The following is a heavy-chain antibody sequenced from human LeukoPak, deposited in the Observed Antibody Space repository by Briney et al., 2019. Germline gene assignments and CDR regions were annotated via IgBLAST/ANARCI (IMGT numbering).Heavy chain of an antibody. CDR1: GGSISSSSYY. V-gene: IGHV4-39*01. CDR2: IYYSGST. J-gene: IGHJ4*02. Sequence: SETLSLTCTVSGGSISSSSYYWGWIRQPPGKWLEWIGSIYYSGSTYYNPSLKSRVTISVDTSKNQFSLKLSSVTAADTAVYYCARQVSEWGSSWLYYFDYWGQGTLVTVSS. D-gene: IGHD6-13*01. CDR3: ARQVSEWGSSWLYYFDY.